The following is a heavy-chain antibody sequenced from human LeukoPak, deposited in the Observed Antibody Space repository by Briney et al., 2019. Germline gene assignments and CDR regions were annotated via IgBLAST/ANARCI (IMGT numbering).Heavy chain of an antibody. CDR2: VNSDGTIT. D-gene: IGHD6-19*01. Sequence: GGSLRLSCAASGFTFSTYWMHWVRQAPGKGLVWVSRVNSDGTITNYADSVKGRFTISRDNAKNTQYLQMNSLRAEDTGVYYCARRMETSGSFDYWVQGTLVTVSS. V-gene: IGHV3-74*01. J-gene: IGHJ4*02. CDR3: ARRMETSGSFDY. CDR1: GFTFSTYW.